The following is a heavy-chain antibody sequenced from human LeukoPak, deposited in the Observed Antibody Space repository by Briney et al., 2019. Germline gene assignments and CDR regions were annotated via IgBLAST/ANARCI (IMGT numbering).Heavy chain of an antibody. Sequence: SETLSLTCTVSGGSMSSYYWSWIRQPPGKGLEWIGYISYSGRTNYNPSLKSRVTISVDTSKNQFSLRLSSVTAADTVVYYCARKTGDLYYFDYWGQGTLVTVSS. CDR2: ISYSGRT. J-gene: IGHJ4*02. CDR1: GGSMSSYY. CDR3: ARKTGDLYYFDY. V-gene: IGHV4-59*01. D-gene: IGHD7-27*01.